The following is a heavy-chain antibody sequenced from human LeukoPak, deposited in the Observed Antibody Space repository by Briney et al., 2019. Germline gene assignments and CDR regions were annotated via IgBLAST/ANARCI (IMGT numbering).Heavy chain of an antibody. CDR3: ATSRQVLLPFES. Sequence: GGSLRLSCAASGFTFSSYGMIWVRQPPGKGLEWVSRIRPDGSEKYYADSVRGRFTISRDNSKSTLSLQMNSLRVEDTAIYYCATSRQVLLPFESWGQGTLVTVSS. D-gene: IGHD2-8*02. CDR2: IRPDGSEK. CDR1: GFTFSSYG. J-gene: IGHJ4*02. V-gene: IGHV3-7*03.